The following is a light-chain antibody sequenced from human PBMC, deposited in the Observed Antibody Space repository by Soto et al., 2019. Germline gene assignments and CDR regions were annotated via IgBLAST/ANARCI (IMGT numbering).Light chain of an antibody. CDR3: SSYTSSSTLYV. V-gene: IGLV2-14*01. CDR2: EVS. CDR1: SSDIGGYNY. Sequence: QSALPQPASVSGSPGQSITISCAGTSSDIGGYNYVPWYQQHPGKAPKVMIYEVSNRPSGVSNRFSGSKSGNTASLTISGLQAEDEADYYCSSYTSSSTLYVFGSGTKVTVL. J-gene: IGLJ1*01.